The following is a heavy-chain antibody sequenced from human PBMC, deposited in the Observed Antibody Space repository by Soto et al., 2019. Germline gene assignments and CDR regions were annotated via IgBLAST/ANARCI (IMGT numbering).Heavy chain of an antibody. CDR2: ISYDGSNK. CDR3: ARAYEGDYFDY. J-gene: IGHJ4*02. V-gene: IGHV3-30-3*01. Sequence: QVQLVESGGGVVQPGRSLRLSCAASGFTFSSYAMHWVRQAPCKGLEWVAVISYDGSNKYYAYSVKGRFTISRDNSKNTLYLQMNSLRAVDTAVYYCARAYEGDYFDYWGQGTLVTVSS. CDR1: GFTFSSYA. D-gene: IGHD3-16*01.